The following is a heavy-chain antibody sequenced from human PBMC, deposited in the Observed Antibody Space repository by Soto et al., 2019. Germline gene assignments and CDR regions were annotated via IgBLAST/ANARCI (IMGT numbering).Heavy chain of an antibody. CDR2: INPNSGNI. V-gene: IGHV1-8*01. CDR1: RNSFTSYD. CDR3: ARGRASGSYYLLDY. D-gene: IGHD3-10*01. J-gene: IGHJ4*02. Sequence: ASVKDSCKDARNSFTSYDINWVRQATGHGLEWMGWINPNSGNIGYAQKFQGRVTMTRDTAIRTAYMEVSRLRSDDTAVYYCARGRASGSYYLLDYWGQGTLVTVSS.